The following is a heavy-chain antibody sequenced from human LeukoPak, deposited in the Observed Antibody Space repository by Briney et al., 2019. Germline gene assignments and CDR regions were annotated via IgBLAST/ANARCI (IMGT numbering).Heavy chain of an antibody. CDR3: AKDPIRADGYNLDF. D-gene: IGHD5-24*01. CDR2: ILPSSGGA. V-gene: IGHV1-2*02. CDR1: GYTFSDFY. Sequence: ASVKVSCKVSGYTFSDFYIHWVRQAPGQGLEWMGWILPSSGGANYAQKFQGRVAMTWDTSINTAYMELSGLTSDDTAVYYCAKDPIRADGYNLDFWGQGTLVTVSS. J-gene: IGHJ4*02.